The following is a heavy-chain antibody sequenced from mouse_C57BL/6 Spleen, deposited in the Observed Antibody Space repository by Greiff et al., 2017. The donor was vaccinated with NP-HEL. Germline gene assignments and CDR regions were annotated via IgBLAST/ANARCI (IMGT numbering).Heavy chain of an antibody. J-gene: IGHJ1*03. V-gene: IGHV1-50*01. CDR2: IDPSDSYT. CDR3: ARSRDFDV. CDR1: GYTFTSYW. Sequence: QVQLQQPGAELVKPGASVKLSCKASGYTFTSYWMQWVKQRPGQGLEWIGEIDPSDSYTNYNQKFKGKATLTVDTSSSTAYMQLSSLTSEDSAVYYCARSRDFDVWGTRTTVTVSS.